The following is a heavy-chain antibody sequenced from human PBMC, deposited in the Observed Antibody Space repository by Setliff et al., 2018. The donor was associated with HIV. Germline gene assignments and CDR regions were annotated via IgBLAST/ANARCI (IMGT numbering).Heavy chain of an antibody. Sequence: GGSLRLSCAASGFTFSTHGMHWVRQAPGKGLEWVAIISYDGTRKHYADSVKGRFTISRDNSENTLYLHMNNLRGDDTAVYYCAKGCGGAGFCYYADYWGQGTVVTVSS. J-gene: IGHJ4*02. D-gene: IGHD2-21*01. CDR1: GFTFSTHG. V-gene: IGHV3-30*18. CDR2: ISYDGTRK. CDR3: AKGCGGAGFCYYADY.